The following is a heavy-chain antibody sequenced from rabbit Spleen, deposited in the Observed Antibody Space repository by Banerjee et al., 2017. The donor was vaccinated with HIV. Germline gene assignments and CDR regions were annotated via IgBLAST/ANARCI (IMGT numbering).Heavy chain of an antibody. Sequence: QDQLEESGGGLVKPEGSLTLTCTASGFSFSSSYWICWVRQAPGKGLEWIGCIAINTGATWYASWAKGRFTITRTTSLNTVTLQLNSLTAADTATYFCARDLTDVIGWNFGWWGPGTLVTVS. D-gene: IGHD4-1*01. V-gene: IGHV1S45*01. J-gene: IGHJ6*01. CDR1: GFSFSSSYW. CDR2: IAINTGAT. CDR3: ARDLTDVIGWNFGW.